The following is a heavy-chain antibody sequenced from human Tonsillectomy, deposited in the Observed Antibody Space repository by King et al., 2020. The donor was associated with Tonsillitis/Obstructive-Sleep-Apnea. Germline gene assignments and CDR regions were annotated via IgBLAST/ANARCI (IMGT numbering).Heavy chain of an antibody. CDR3: ARDGEASGNYYYYYMDV. V-gene: IGHV1-46*01. Sequence: KLVQSGAEVKKPGASVKVSCKASGYTFTSYYMHWVRQAPGQGLEWMGIINPSGGSTSYAQKFQGRVTMTRDTSTSTVYMELSSLRSEDTAVYYCARDGEASGNYYYYYMDVWGKGTTVTVSS. J-gene: IGHJ6*03. D-gene: IGHD1-26*01. CDR2: INPSGGST. CDR1: GYTFTSYY.